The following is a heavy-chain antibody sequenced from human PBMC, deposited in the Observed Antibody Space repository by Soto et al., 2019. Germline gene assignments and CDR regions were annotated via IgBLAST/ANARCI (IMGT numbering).Heavy chain of an antibody. J-gene: IGHJ6*03. D-gene: IGHD2-2*01. CDR2: IYYSGST. V-gene: IGHV4-4*02. CDR1: GGSISSGNW. Sequence: SETLSLTCALSGGSISSGNWWTWVRQPPGKGLEWIGGIYYSGSTYYNPSLKSRVTISVDTSKNQFSLKLSSVTAADTAVYYCARHGCSSTSCWSYYYYYYMDVWGKGTTVTVSS. CDR3: ARHGCSSTSCWSYYYYYYMDV.